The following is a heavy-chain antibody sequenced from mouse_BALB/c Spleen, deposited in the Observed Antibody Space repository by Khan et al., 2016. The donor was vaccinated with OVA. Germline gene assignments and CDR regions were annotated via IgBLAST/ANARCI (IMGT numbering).Heavy chain of an antibody. CDR2: VYPSDSYT. J-gene: IGHJ3*01. D-gene: IGHD3-2*01. CDR1: GYTFTSYW. V-gene: IGHV1-69*02. Sequence: QVQLQQPGAELVRPGASMKLSCKASGYTFTSYWINWVKQRPGQGLEWIGNVYPSDSYTNYNQKFKDKATLTVDKSSSTAYMQLSSPTSEDSADYYCTREGGDSSGYVAYWGQGTLVTVSA. CDR3: TREGGDSSGYVAY.